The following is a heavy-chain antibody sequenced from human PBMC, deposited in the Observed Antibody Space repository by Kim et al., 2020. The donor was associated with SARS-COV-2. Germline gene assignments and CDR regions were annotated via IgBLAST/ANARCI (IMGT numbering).Heavy chain of an antibody. Sequence: ASVKVSFKASGYPFTRSALHWVRQAPGQGLELMGWINTKTGKATYAQGFSGRFVFSLDTSVSTAYMQISGLKAEDTAVYFCAKDSGRDYYFDYWGQGTLV. V-gene: IGHV7-4-1*02. J-gene: IGHJ4*02. CDR1: GYPFTRSA. CDR3: AKDSGRDYYFDY. D-gene: IGHD3-10*01. CDR2: INTKTGKA.